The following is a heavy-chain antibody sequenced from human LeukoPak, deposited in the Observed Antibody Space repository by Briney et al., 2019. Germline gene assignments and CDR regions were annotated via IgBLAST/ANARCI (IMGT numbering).Heavy chain of an antibody. J-gene: IGHJ4*02. CDR1: GFSVSSNF. V-gene: IGHV3-53*01. CDR3: VREWANQRQRRDD. D-gene: IGHD1-14*01. Sequence: GGSLRLSCAASGFSVSSNFMSWVRQAPGRGLEWVSVIYAGGTTHHRDAVKVRFTISRDNSNNTVFLQMNSLRGDDTAVYYCVREWANQRQRRDDWGQGTLVTVSS. CDR2: IYAGGTT.